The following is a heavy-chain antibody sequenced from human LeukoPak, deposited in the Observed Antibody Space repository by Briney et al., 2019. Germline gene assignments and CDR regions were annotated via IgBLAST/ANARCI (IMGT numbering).Heavy chain of an antibody. CDR3: ARGAPRIFVSYYYYXMDV. CDR2: INHSGST. D-gene: IGHD3-3*01. Sequence: ETLSLTCAVYGGSFSGYYWSWIRQPPGKGLEWIGEINHSGSTNYNPSLKSRVTISVDTSKNQFSLKLSSVTAADTAVYYCARGAPRIFVSYYYYXMDVXXKGTTVTVSS. J-gene: IGHJ6*03. V-gene: IGHV4-34*01. CDR1: GGSFSGYY.